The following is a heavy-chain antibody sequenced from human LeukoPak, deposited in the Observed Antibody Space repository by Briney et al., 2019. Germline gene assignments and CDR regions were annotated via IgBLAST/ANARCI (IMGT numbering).Heavy chain of an antibody. J-gene: IGHJ6*02. Sequence: PGGSLRLSCAASGFTVSSNYMSWVRQAPGKGLEWVSVIYSGGSTYYADSVKGRFTISRDNSKNTLYLQMNSLRAEDTAVYYCAKEAGYDFWSGYPMDVWGQGTTVTVSS. D-gene: IGHD3-3*01. CDR3: AKEAGYDFWSGYPMDV. V-gene: IGHV3-53*01. CDR1: GFTVSSNY. CDR2: IYSGGST.